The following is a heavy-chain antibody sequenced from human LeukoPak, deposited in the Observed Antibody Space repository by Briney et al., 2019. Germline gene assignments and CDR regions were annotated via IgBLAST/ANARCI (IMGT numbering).Heavy chain of an antibody. D-gene: IGHD1-26*01. CDR2: IRSKANSYAT. V-gene: IGHV3-73*01. J-gene: IGHJ1*01. Sequence: PGGSLRLSCAASGFTFSGSAMHWVRQASGKGLEWVGRIRSKANSYATAYAASVTGRLTISSDDSENLAYIQMNGLETEDTSVYYCAGPYYGYLIGWGQRSLVTV. CDR1: GFTFSGSA. CDR3: AGPYYGYLIG.